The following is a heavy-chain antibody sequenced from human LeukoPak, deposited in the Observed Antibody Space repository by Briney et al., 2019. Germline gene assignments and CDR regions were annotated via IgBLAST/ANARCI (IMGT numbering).Heavy chain of an antibody. CDR2: FDPEDGET. CDR3: ATPDPIVVVPAAITGYYYYMDV. Sequence: ASVKVSCKVSGYTLTELSMHWVRQAPGKGLEGMGGFDPEDGETIYAQKFQGRVTMTEDTSTDTAYTELSSLRSEDTAVYYCATPDPIVVVPAAITGYYYYMDVWGKGTTVTVSS. V-gene: IGHV1-24*01. CDR1: GYTLTELS. D-gene: IGHD2-2*02. J-gene: IGHJ6*03.